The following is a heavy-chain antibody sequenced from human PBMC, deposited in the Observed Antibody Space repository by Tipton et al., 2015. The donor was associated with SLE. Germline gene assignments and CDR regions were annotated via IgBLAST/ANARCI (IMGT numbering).Heavy chain of an antibody. V-gene: IGHV4-59*01. D-gene: IGHD6-13*01. CDR3: ARGGRAAAALFDY. CDR1: GGSISSYY. Sequence: LRLSCTVPGGSISSYYWSWIRQPPGKGLEWIGYIYYSGSTNYNPSLKSRVTISVDTSKNQLSLKLSSVTAADTAVYYCARGGRAAAALFDYWGQGTLVTVSS. J-gene: IGHJ4*02. CDR2: IYYSGST.